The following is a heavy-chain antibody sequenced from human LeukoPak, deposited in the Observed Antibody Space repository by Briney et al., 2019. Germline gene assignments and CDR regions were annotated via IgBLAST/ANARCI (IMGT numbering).Heavy chain of an antibody. D-gene: IGHD1-26*01. CDR3: TRVGGYSPSSTGGNAFDI. CDR2: ISAYNGNT. Sequence: GASVKVSCKASGYTFTSYGISWVRQAPGQGLEWMGWISAYNGNTNYAQKVQGRVIMTTDTSTSIAYMELRSLRSDDTAMYFCTRVGGYSPSSTGGNAFDIWGQGTMVTVSS. J-gene: IGHJ3*02. CDR1: GYTFTSYG. V-gene: IGHV1-18*01.